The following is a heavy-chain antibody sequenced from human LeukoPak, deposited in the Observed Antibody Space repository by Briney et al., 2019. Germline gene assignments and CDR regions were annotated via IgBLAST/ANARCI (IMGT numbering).Heavy chain of an antibody. J-gene: IGHJ4*02. CDR3: VSFYATY. CDR2: INSDGGWT. Sequence: GGSLRLSCAASGNYWMHWVRQAPGKGLVWVSHINSDGGWTSYADSVKGRFTISKDNAKNTVYLQMNNLRAEDTAVYYCVSFYATYWGRGTLVTVSS. D-gene: IGHD2-2*01. CDR1: GNYW. V-gene: IGHV3-74*01.